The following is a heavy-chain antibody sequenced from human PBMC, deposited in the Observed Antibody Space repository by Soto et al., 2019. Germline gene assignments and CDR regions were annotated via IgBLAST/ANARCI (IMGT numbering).Heavy chain of an antibody. V-gene: IGHV4-59*08. CDR3: ARRWGSAFDI. CDR2: IYYSGST. CDR1: GGSISSYY. Sequence: QVQLQESGPGLVKPSETLSLTCTVSGGSISSYYWSWIRQPPGKGLEWIGYIYYSGSTNYNPSLMSRVTISVDTAKNQFSLKLSSVTAADTAVYYCARRWGSAFDIWDQGTMVTVSS. J-gene: IGHJ3*02. D-gene: IGHD3-16*01.